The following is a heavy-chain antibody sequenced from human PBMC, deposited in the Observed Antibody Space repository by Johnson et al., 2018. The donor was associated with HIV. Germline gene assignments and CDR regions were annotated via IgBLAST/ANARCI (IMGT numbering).Heavy chain of an antibody. CDR3: AKSLPGYDAFDI. CDR2: ISYDGSNE. D-gene: IGHD5-12*01. Sequence: QVQLVESGGGVVQPGRSLRLSCTASGFTFRSYAMHWVRQAPGKGLEWVALISYDGSNEYYGDYVKGRYTISRDNSKNTLYLQMNSLRAEDTAVYYCAKSLPGYDAFDIWGQGTMVTVSS. CDR1: GFTFRSYA. J-gene: IGHJ3*02. V-gene: IGHV3-30*18.